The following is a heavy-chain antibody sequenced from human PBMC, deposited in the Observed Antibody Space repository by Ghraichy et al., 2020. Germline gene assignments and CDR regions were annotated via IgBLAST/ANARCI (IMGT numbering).Heavy chain of an antibody. CDR3: ARGRRIWGYPPYWYFDL. J-gene: IGHJ2*01. V-gene: IGHV4-34*01. CDR1: GGSFSGYY. CDR2: INHSGST. Sequence: SETLSLTCAVYGGSFSGYYWSWIRQPPGKGLEWIGEINHSGSTNYNPSLKSRVTISVDTSKNQFSLKLSSVTAADTAVYYCARGRRIWGYPPYWYFDLWGRGTLVTVSS. D-gene: IGHD7-27*01.